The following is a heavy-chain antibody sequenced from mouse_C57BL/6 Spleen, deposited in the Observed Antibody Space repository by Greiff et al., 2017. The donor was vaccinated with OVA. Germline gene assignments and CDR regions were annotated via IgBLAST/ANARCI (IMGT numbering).Heavy chain of an antibody. CDR3: ARRSGLLYARDY. CDR1: GFTFSDYY. D-gene: IGHD2-10*01. Sequence: EVHLVESGGGLVQPGGSLKLSCAASGFTFSDYYMYWVRQTPEKRLEWVAYISNGGGITYYPDTVKGRFTISRDNAKNTLYLQMSRLKSEDTAMYYGARRSGLLYARDYWGQGTSVTVSS. V-gene: IGHV5-12*01. J-gene: IGHJ4*01. CDR2: ISNGGGIT.